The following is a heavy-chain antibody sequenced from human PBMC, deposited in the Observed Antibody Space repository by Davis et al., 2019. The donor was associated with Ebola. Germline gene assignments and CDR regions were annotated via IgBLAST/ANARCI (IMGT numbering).Heavy chain of an antibody. J-gene: IGHJ6*03. Sequence: SSVKVSCKASGGTFSSYAISWVRQAPGQGLEWMGGIIPILGIANYAQKFQGRVTITADKSTSTAYMELSSLRSEDTAVYYCASGSPGGNYYYYYMDVWGKGTTVTVSS. V-gene: IGHV1-69*10. CDR1: GGTFSSYA. D-gene: IGHD1-26*01. CDR2: IIPILGIA. CDR3: ASGSPGGNYYYYYMDV.